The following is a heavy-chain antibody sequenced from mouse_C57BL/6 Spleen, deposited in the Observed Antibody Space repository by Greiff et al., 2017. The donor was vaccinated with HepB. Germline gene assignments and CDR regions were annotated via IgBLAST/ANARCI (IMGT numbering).Heavy chain of an antibody. D-gene: IGHD2-4*01. CDR2: IHPNSGST. V-gene: IGHV1-64*01. CDR3: AREDYDLSGYFDY. CDR1: GYTFTSYW. J-gene: IGHJ2*01. Sequence: VQLQHPGAELVKPGASVKLSCKASGYTFTSYWMHWVKQRPGQGLEWIGMIHPNSGSTNYNEKFKSKATLTVDKSSSTAYMQLSSLTSEDSAVYYCAREDYDLSGYFDYWGQGTTLTVSS.